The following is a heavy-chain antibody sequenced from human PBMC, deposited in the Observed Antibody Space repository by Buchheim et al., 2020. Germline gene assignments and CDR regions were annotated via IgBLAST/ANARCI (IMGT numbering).Heavy chain of an antibody. V-gene: IGHV4-59*11. CDR1: SGSINPHY. CDR2: ISYSGTT. D-gene: IGHD3-22*01. CDR3: AREGKPMTLDV. J-gene: IGHJ6*02. Sequence: QVQLQESGPGLVKPAETLSLTCTVSSGSINPHYWSWVRQPPGKGLEWIGYISYSGTTSYNPSLKSRVTIVLDTPKGQLSLKMNSVSAADTAVYYCAREGKPMTLDVWGQGTT.